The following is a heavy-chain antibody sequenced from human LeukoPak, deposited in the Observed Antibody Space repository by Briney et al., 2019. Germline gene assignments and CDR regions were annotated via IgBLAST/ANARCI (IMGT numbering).Heavy chain of an antibody. Sequence: SETLSLTCTVSGGSISSSSYYWNWIRQPPGKGLEWIGFIYYSGSTNDNPSLKSRVTISVDTSKNQFSLKLSSVTAADTAVYYCARGNYYGYYFDYWSQGTLVAVSS. J-gene: IGHJ4*02. CDR2: IYYSGST. CDR3: ARGNYYGYYFDY. CDR1: GGSISSSSYY. V-gene: IGHV4-61*01. D-gene: IGHD1-26*01.